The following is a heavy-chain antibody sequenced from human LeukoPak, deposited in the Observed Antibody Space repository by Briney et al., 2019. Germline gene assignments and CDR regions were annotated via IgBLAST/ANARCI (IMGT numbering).Heavy chain of an antibody. D-gene: IGHD2-2*01. J-gene: IGHJ5*02. CDR3: ARLTVPLRFDP. CDR2: IYYSGST. CDR1: GGSISSSSYY. V-gene: IGHV4-39*07. Sequence: SETLSLTCTVSGGSISSSSYYWGWIRQPPGKGLEWIGSIYYSGSTYYNPSLKSRVTISVDTSKNQFSLKLSSVSAADTAVYYCARLTVPLRFDPWGQGTLVTVSS.